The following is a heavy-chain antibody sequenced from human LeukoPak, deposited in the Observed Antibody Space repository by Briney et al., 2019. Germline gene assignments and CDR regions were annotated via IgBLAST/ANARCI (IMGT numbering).Heavy chain of an antibody. CDR3: ARGYYDFWSGDLSDFDY. J-gene: IGHJ4*02. V-gene: IGHV3-21*01. CDR2: ISSSSYI. Sequence: GRSLRLSCAASGFTFSSYSMNWVRQAPGKGLEWVSSISSSSYIYYADSVKGRFTISRDNAKNSLYLQMNSLRAEDTAVYYCARGYYDFWSGDLSDFDYWGQGTLVTVSS. CDR1: GFTFSSYS. D-gene: IGHD3-3*01.